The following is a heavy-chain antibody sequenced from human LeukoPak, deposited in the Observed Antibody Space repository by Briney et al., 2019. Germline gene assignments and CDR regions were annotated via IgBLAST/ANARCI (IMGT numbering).Heavy chain of an antibody. CDR3: AKDSYGDYYYMDV. Sequence: PGRSLRLSCAASGFTFDDYAMHWVRQAPGKGLEWVSGISWSSGNRGYADSVKGRFTISRDNAKNSLYQQMNSLRPEDTALYYCAKDSYGDYYYMDVWGQGTTVTVSS. CDR1: GFTFDDYA. D-gene: IGHD4-17*01. J-gene: IGHJ6*02. CDR2: ISWSSGNR. V-gene: IGHV3-9*01.